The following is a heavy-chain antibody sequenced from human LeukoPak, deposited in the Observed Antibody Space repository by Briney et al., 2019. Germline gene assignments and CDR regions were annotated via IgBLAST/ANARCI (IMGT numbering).Heavy chain of an antibody. CDR2: ISDSGGST. D-gene: IGHD3-10*01. Sequence: GGSLRLSCAASGFTFSSYAMSWVRQAPGKRLEWVSIISDSGGSTYYADSVKGRFTISRDNAKNSLYLQMNSLRAEDTAVYYCASHPYGSGSYLVYWGQGTLVTASS. CDR3: ASHPYGSGSYLVY. J-gene: IGHJ4*02. V-gene: IGHV3-23*01. CDR1: GFTFSSYA.